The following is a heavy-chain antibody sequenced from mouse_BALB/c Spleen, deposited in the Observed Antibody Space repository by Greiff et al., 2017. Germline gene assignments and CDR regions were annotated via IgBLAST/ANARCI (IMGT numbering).Heavy chain of an antibody. D-gene: IGHD2-1*01. CDR2: INPYNGAT. V-gene: IGHV1-31*01. J-gene: IGHJ2*01. CDR3: ARNYGNYGFDY. Sequence: VQLQQSGPELVKPGASVKISCKASGYSFTGYYMHWVKQSHVKSLEWIGRINPYNGATSYNQNFKDKASLTVDKSSSTAYMELHSLTSEDSAVYYCARNYGNYGFDYWGQGTTLTVSS. CDR1: GYSFTGYY.